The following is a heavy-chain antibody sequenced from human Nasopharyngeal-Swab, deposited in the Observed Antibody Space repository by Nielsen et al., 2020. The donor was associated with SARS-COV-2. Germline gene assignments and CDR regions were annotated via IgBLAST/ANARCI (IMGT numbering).Heavy chain of an antibody. Sequence: GESLKPPCAASGIPLSTYWLDWVRQAPGQGLEWVSYISSSCSTIYYADPVKRRFTISRDNAKNSLYLQMNSLRAEDTAVYYCARDRITGTNYDGMDVWGQGTTVTVSS. CDR3: ARDRITGTNYDGMDV. D-gene: IGHD1-20*01. CDR1: GIPLSTYW. J-gene: IGHJ6*02. CDR2: ISSSCSTI. V-gene: IGHV3-48*04.